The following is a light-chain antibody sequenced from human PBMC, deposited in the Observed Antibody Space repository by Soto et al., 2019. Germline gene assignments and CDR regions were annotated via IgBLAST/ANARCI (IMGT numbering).Light chain of an antibody. CDR1: QSVSNNY. V-gene: IGKV3-20*01. J-gene: IGKJ1*01. Sequence: IVLTQSPGTLSLSPGERATLSCRASQSVSNNYFAWYQQPPGPAPRLLIYGASNRATGIPDRFSGSGSGTDFTLTISRLEPEDSAVYYCQQYGSSGTFGQGTKVDIK. CDR3: QQYGSSGT. CDR2: GAS.